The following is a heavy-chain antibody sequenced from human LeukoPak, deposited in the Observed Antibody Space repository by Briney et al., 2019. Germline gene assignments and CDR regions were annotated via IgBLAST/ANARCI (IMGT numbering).Heavy chain of an antibody. D-gene: IGHD3-10*01. J-gene: IGHJ3*02. CDR2: IYYSGST. Sequence: SETLSLTCTVSGGSISSSSYYWGWIRQPPGKGLKWIGSIYYSGSTYYNPSLKSRVTISVDTSKNQFSLKLSSVTAADTAVYYCARPYYSDAFDIWGQGTMVTVSS. CDR3: ARPYYSDAFDI. CDR1: GGSISSSSYY. V-gene: IGHV4-39*01.